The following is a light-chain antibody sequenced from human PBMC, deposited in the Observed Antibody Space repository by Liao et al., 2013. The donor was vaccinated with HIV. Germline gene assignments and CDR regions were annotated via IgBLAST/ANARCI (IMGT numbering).Light chain of an antibody. V-gene: IGLV3-1*01. CDR2: QDT. J-gene: IGLJ1*01. Sequence: SYELTQPPSVSVSPGQTASITCSGDKLGEKFVSWYQQKPGQSPVLVIFQDTRRPSGIPERFSGSNSGNTATLTISGTQPMDEADYYCQTWDSETASTVFASGTKVTVL. CDR1: KLGEKF. CDR3: QTWDSETASTV.